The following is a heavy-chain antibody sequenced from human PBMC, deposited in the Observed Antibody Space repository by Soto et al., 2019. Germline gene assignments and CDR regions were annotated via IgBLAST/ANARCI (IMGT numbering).Heavy chain of an antibody. V-gene: IGHV3-9*01. CDR1: GFTFDDYA. D-gene: IGHD6-13*01. Sequence: EVQLVESGGGLVQPGRSLRLSCAASGFTFDDYAMHWVRQAPGKGLEWVAGISWISGSRAYADSVKGRFTISRDSAKNSPYPGMKHMRTEDRALYYCAKDGGASNTWYYFDNWGQGTLVTVSS. CDR2: ISWISGSR. CDR3: AKDGGASNTWYYFDN. J-gene: IGHJ4*02.